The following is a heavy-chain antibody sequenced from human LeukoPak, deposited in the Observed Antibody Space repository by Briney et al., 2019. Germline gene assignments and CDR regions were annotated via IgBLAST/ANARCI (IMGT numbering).Heavy chain of an antibody. D-gene: IGHD3-10*01. CDR3: ARHNNYGSYAFDI. CDR1: GGSISSYY. V-gene: IGHV4-59*08. J-gene: IGHJ3*02. CDR2: IYYIGST. Sequence: SETLSLTCTVSGGSISSYYWSWIRQPPGKGLEWIGYIYYIGSTNYNPSLKSRVTIPVDTSKNQFSLKVSSVTAADTAVYYCARHNNYGSYAFDIWGQGTMVTVSS.